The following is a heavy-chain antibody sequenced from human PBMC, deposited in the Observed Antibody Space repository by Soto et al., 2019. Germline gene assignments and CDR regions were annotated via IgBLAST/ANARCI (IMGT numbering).Heavy chain of an antibody. Sequence: SVKVSCKASGGTFSSYAISWVRQAPGQGLEWMGGIIPIFGTANYAQKFQGRVTITADESTSTAYMELSSLRSEDTAVYYCARFASNRLQSPMDYWGQGTLVTVSS. CDR3: ARFASNRLQSPMDY. V-gene: IGHV1-69*13. CDR2: IIPIFGTA. CDR1: GGTFSSYA. J-gene: IGHJ4*02.